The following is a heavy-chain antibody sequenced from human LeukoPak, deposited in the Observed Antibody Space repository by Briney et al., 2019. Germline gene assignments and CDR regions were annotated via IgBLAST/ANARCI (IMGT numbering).Heavy chain of an antibody. V-gene: IGHV3-49*03. Sequence: GGSLRLSCTASGFTFGNYPMNWLRQAPGKGLEWVGLIRSKRYGGTSDYAASVEGRFTVSRDDSKNSAYLQMNSLKTEDTAVYYCTKISSSPLGIYYYYMDVWGKGTTVTVSS. CDR3: TKISSSPLGIYYYYMDV. CDR2: IRSKRYGGTS. D-gene: IGHD6-6*01. J-gene: IGHJ6*03. CDR1: GFTFGNYP.